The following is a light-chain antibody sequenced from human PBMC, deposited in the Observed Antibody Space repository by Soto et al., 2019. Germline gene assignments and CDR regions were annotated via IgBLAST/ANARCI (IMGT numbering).Light chain of an antibody. CDR2: DVS. Sequence: QSALTQPRSVSGSPGQSVTISCTGTSSDVGGYNYASWYQQHPGKAPKLMIYDVSRRPSGVPDRFSGSKSGNTASLTISGLQAEDEADYYCSSTAGNNNLVFGGGTKLTVL. J-gene: IGLJ3*02. CDR3: SSTAGNNNLV. CDR1: SSDVGGYNY. V-gene: IGLV2-11*01.